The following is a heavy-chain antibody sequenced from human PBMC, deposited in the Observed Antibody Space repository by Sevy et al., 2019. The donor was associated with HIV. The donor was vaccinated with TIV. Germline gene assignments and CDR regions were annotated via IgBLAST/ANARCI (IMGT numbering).Heavy chain of an antibody. CDR1: GGSLSGYY. CDR3: ARASNMGHIVEDGGSRVYYFDY. D-gene: IGHD2-21*01. Sequence: SETLSLTCAVYGGSLSGYYWSWIRQPPGKGLEWIGEINHSGSTNYNPSLKSRVTISVDTSKNQFSLKLSSVTAADTAVYYCARASNMGHIVEDGGSRVYYFDYWGQGALVTVSS. J-gene: IGHJ4*02. V-gene: IGHV4-34*01. CDR2: INHSGST.